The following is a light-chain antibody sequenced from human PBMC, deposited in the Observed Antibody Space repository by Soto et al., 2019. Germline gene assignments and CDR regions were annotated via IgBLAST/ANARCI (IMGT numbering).Light chain of an antibody. CDR1: QSVSSS. V-gene: IGKV3-15*01. CDR3: QQYKNWLTWT. CDR2: GAS. Sequence: EIVMTQSPATLSVSPGERATLSCRASQSVSSSLAWYQHKPDQAPRLLIYGASTRATGIPARFSGSGSGTEFTLTISSLQSEDLAVYDCQQYKNWLTWTFGQGTKVE. J-gene: IGKJ1*01.